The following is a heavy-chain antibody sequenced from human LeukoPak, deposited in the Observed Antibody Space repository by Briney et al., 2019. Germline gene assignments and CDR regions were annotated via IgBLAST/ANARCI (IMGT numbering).Heavy chain of an antibody. V-gene: IGHV3-7*01. CDR1: GFTLSSSW. CDR3: ARDVEYSYGYEYYDCGMDV. J-gene: IGHJ6*02. CDR2: IKQDGSEK. D-gene: IGHD5-18*01. Sequence: GGSLRLACAVYGFTLSSSWMSSVRQAPGKGLGCVPNIKQDGSEKTYVECGKGRFTISRDNAKNSLYLQMNSLRAEDTAVYYCARDVEYSYGYEYYDCGMDVWGQGTTVTVSS.